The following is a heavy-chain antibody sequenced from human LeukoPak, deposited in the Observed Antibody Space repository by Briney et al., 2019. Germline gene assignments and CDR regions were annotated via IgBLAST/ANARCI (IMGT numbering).Heavy chain of an antibody. J-gene: IGHJ4*02. CDR1: GYSFTSYR. CDR2: IYPGDSDT. V-gene: IGHV5-51*01. CDR3: ARHHYDILTGYYPGDY. D-gene: IGHD3-9*01. Sequence: GESLKISCKGSGYSFTSYRIGWVRQMPGKGLEWMGIIYPGDSDTRYSPSFQGQVTISADKSISTAYLQWSSLKASDTAMYYCARHHYDILTGYYPGDYWGQGTLVTVSS.